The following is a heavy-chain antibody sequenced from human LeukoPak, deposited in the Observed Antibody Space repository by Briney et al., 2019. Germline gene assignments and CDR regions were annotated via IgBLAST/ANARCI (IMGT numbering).Heavy chain of an antibody. CDR3: AKPPLEYCGGDCSYFFDN. J-gene: IGHJ4*02. CDR2: MGGSTGNT. D-gene: IGHD2-21*02. CDR1: GFSFSNYV. V-gene: IGHV3-23*01. Sequence: GGSLRLSCAASGFSFSNYVLSWVRQAPGKGLEWVSSMGGSTGNTYYADSVKGRFTISRDNSKNTLYLQMKSLRGDDTAVYYCAKPPLEYCGGDCSYFFDNWGQGTLVTVSS.